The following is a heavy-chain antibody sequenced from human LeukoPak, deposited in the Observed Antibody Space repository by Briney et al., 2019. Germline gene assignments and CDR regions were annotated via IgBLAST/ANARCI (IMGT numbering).Heavy chain of an antibody. J-gene: IGHJ3*02. V-gene: IGHV1-58*02. CDR2: IVVGSGNT. D-gene: IGHD3-16*01. CDR3: AADQGGAFDI. Sequence: GASVKVSCKASGYTFTSYYMHWVRQARGQRLEWIGWIVVGSGNTNYAQKFQERVTITRDMSTSTAYMELSSLRSEDTAVYYCAADQGGAFDIWGQGTMVTVSS. CDR1: GYTFTSYY.